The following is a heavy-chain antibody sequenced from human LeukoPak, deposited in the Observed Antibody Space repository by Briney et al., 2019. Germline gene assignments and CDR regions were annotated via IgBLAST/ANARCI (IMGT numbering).Heavy chain of an antibody. Sequence: GGSLRLSCAASGFTFSSYWMSWVRQAPGKELEWVANVKQDGSEKKYMDSVEGRFTISRDNAKNSLYLQMNSLRAEDTAVYYCARYHYGDHPFDPWGQGTLVTVSS. CDR3: ARYHYGDHPFDP. CDR1: GFTFSSYW. CDR2: VKQDGSEK. J-gene: IGHJ5*02. V-gene: IGHV3-7*01. D-gene: IGHD4-17*01.